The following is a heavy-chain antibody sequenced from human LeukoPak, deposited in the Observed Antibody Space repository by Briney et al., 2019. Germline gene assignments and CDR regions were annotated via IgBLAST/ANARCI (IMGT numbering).Heavy chain of an antibody. CDR3: AKDKYYYDSSGYSAFDD. CDR2: IQYDGSNK. V-gene: IGHV3-30*02. J-gene: IGHJ4*02. CDR1: GFTFSSYG. D-gene: IGHD3-22*01. Sequence: GGSLRLSCAASGFTFSSYGMHWVRQAPGKGPEWVAFIQYDGSNKYYADSVKGRFTISRDSSKNTLCLQVSSLRAEDTAVYYCAKDKYYYDSSGYSAFDDWGQGTLVIVSS.